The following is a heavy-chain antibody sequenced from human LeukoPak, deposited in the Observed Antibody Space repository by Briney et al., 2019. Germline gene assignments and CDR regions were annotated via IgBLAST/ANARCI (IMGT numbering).Heavy chain of an antibody. Sequence: GGSLRLSCAASRFTFSSYAMSWVRQAPGKGLEWVSLISGSDSSTYYADSVKGRFTISRDNSKNTLYLQMNSLRAEDTAVYYCAKYGDRPYYYYGMDVWGQGTTVTVSS. V-gene: IGHV3-23*01. CDR2: ISGSDSST. CDR3: AKYGDRPYYYYGMDV. CDR1: RFTFSSYA. J-gene: IGHJ6*02. D-gene: IGHD4-17*01.